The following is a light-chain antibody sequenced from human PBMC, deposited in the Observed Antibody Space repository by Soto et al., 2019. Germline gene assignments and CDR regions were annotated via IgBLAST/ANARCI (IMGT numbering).Light chain of an antibody. CDR2: GAS. J-gene: IGKJ1*01. Sequence: EIVLTQSPGTLSLSPGERATLSCRASQSVSSNYLAWYQQKPGQAPRLLIYGASSRATGIPDRFSGSGSGTEFPLNNSRLEPEEFAVYYCQQYGGSPRTFGQGTKVEIK. V-gene: IGKV3-20*01. CDR3: QQYGGSPRT. CDR1: QSVSSNY.